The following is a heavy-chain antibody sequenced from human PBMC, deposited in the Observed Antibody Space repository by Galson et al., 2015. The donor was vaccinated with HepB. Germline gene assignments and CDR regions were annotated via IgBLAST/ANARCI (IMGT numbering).Heavy chain of an antibody. CDR3: ARDPGLYYYGSGSYFGGPRSGIPQPPAYYYYGMDV. V-gene: IGHV3-20*04. CDR2: INWNGGST. J-gene: IGHJ6*02. Sequence: SLRLSCAASGFTFDDYGMSWVRQAPGKGLEWVSGINWNGGSTGYADSVKGRFTISRDNAKNSLYLQMNSLRAEDTALYYCARDPGLYYYGSGSYFGGPRSGIPQPPAYYYYGMDVWGQGTTVTVSS. D-gene: IGHD3-10*01. CDR1: GFTFDDYG.